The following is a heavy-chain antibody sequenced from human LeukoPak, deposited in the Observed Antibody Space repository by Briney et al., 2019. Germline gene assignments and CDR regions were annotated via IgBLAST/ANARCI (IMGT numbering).Heavy chain of an antibody. D-gene: IGHD5-24*01. CDR3: ARDRFGGYNPTGGYYFDY. J-gene: IGHJ4*02. Sequence: LVASVKVSCKASGYTFTSYYMHWVRQAPGQGLEWMGWINPNSGGTNYAQKFQGRVTMTRDTSISTAYMELSRLRSDDTAVYYCARDRFGGYNPTGGYYFDYWGQGTLVTVSS. V-gene: IGHV1-2*03. CDR1: GYTFTSYY. CDR2: INPNSGGT.